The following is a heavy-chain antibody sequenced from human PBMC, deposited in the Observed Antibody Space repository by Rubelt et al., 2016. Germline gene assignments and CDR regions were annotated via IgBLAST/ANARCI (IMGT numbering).Heavy chain of an antibody. CDR1: GYTFTNYG. D-gene: IGHD1-7*01. Sequence: QVQLVQSGAEMKKPGASVKVSCKASGYTFTNYGFSWVRQAPGQGLEWMGWVSGYNGNTNYGRKFEDRVTMTTETSTTTAYMELRSLRSDDTAVYYCARDRGITRTMDWFDPWGQGTLVTVSS. CDR3: ARDRGITRTMDWFDP. V-gene: IGHV1-18*01. J-gene: IGHJ5*02. CDR2: VSGYNGNT.